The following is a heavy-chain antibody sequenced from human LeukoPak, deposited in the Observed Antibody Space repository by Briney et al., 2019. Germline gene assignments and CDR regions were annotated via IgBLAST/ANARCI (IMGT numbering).Heavy chain of an antibody. CDR3: AKEVYYDILTGYST. Sequence: TGGSLRLSCAASGFTFSSYAMSWVRQAPGKGLEWVSAISGSGGSTYYADSVKGRFTISRDNSKNTLYLQMNSLRAEDTAVYYCAKEVYYDILTGYSTWGQGTLVTVSS. D-gene: IGHD3-9*01. CDR1: GFTFSSYA. J-gene: IGHJ5*02. CDR2: ISGSGGST. V-gene: IGHV3-23*01.